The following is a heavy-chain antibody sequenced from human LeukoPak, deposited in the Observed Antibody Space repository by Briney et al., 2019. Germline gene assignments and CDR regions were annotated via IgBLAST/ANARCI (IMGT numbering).Heavy chain of an antibody. J-gene: IGHJ4*02. CDR1: GGSFSGYY. V-gene: IGHV4-34*01. CDR3: ARGRSRGYSYGYSS. D-gene: IGHD5-18*01. CDR2: INHSGST. Sequence: SETLSLTCAVYGGSFSGYYWSWIRRPPGKGLEWIGEINHSGSTNYNPSLKSRVTISVDTSKNQFSLKLSSVTAADTAVYYCARGRSRGYSYGYSSWGQGTLVTVSS.